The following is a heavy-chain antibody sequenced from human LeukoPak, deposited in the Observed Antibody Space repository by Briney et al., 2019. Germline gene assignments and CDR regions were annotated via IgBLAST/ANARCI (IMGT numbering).Heavy chain of an antibody. V-gene: IGHV1-24*01. CDR1: GNTLTTLS. J-gene: IGHJ3*02. CDR3: ATDSSGWSIDAFDI. CDR2: FDTEDKKT. Sequence: ASVKVSCKVSGNTLTTLSIHWVRQAPGKGLEWMGGFDTEDKKTIYAQRFEGRVTMTEDTFTDTAYVELSGLKSEDTAVYYCATDSSGWSIDAFDIWGQGTVVTVSS. D-gene: IGHD6-19*01.